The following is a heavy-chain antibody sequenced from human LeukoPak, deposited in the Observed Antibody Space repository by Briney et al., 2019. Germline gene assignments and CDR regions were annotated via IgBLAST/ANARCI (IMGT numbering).Heavy chain of an antibody. J-gene: IGHJ3*02. Sequence: SETLSLTCAVYGGSFSGYYWSWIRQPPGKGLEWIGEINHSGSTNYNPSLKGRVTISVDTSKNQFSLKLSSVTAADTAVYYCARHVRYYGSGSYDDAFDIWGQGTMVTVSS. CDR3: ARHVRYYGSGSYDDAFDI. CDR2: INHSGST. V-gene: IGHV4-34*01. CDR1: GGSFSGYY. D-gene: IGHD3-10*01.